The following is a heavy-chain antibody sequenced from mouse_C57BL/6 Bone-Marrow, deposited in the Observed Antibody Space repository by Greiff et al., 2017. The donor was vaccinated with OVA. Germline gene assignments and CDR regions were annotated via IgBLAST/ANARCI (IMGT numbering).Heavy chain of an antibody. CDR3: TRCSSNWYFDV. CDR2: IDPETGGT. CDR1: GYTFTDYE. J-gene: IGHJ1*03. D-gene: IGHD1-1*01. Sequence: VQLQQSGAELVRPGASVTLSCKASGYTFTDYEMHWVKQTPVHGLEWIGAIDPETGGTAYNQKFKGKAILTADKSSSTAYMELRSLTSEDSAVDYCTRCSSNWYFDVWGTGTTVTVSS. V-gene: IGHV1-15*01.